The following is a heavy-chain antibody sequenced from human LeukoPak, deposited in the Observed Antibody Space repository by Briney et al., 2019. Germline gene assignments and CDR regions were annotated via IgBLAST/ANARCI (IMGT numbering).Heavy chain of an antibody. CDR1: GGSVSSGSYY. CDR3: ARGGDLEDLYFDY. J-gene: IGHJ4*02. D-gene: IGHD4-17*01. V-gene: IGHV4-30-4*08. CDR2: IYYSGST. Sequence: SETLSLTCTVSGGSVSSGSYYWSWIRQPPGTGLEWIGYIYYSGSTYYNPSLKSRVTISVDTSKNQFSLKLSSVTAADTAVYYCARGGDLEDLYFDYWGQGTLVTVSS.